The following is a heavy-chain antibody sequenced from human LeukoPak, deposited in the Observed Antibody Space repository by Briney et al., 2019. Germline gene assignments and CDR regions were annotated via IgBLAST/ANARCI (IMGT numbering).Heavy chain of an antibody. CDR2: INHSGST. J-gene: IGHJ6*02. V-gene: IGHV4-34*01. D-gene: IGHD6-19*01. CDR3: ARGSGVAVGMDV. Sequence: PSETLSLTCAVYGGSFSGYYWSWIRQPPGKGLEWIGEINHSGSTYYNPSLESRVTMSVDTSKNQFSLKLRSVTAADTAVYFCARGSGVAVGMDVWGQGTTVIVSS. CDR1: GGSFSGYY.